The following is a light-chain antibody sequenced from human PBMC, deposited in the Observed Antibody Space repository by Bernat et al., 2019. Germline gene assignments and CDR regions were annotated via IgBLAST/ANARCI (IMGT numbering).Light chain of an antibody. CDR1: QSLVHTDGNTY. V-gene: IGKV2-30*02. CDR2: KVS. J-gene: IGKJ1*01. Sequence: DVVMTQSPLSLLVTLGQPASISCRSSQSLVHTDGNTYLNWFHQRPGQPPRRLIHKVSNRDSGIPDGFSGSGSGTYFTLEISRVEAEDAGLYYCMQGTHWPLWTFGQGTKVEIE. CDR3: MQGTHWPLWT.